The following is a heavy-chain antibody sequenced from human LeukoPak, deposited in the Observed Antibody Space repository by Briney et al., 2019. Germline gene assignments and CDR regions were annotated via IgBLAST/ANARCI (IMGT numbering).Heavy chain of an antibody. J-gene: IGHJ3*02. V-gene: IGHV3-9*01. CDR3: AKGSSGSYSQDAFDI. Sequence: PGRSLRLSCAASRFTFDDYAMHWVRQVPGKGLEWVSGISWNSGTIGYADSVKGRFTISRDNAKNSLHLRMNSLRAEDTALYYCAKGSSGSYSQDAFDIWGQGTMVTVSS. CDR2: ISWNSGTI. D-gene: IGHD1-26*01. CDR1: RFTFDDYA.